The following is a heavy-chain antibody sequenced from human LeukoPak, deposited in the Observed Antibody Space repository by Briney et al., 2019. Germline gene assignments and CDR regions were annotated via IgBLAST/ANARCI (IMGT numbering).Heavy chain of an antibody. V-gene: IGHV4-39*07. Sequence: SETLSLTCTVSGGSISSSSYYWGWIRQPPGKGLECIGSIYYNGRTFYNPSLKSRVTISVDTSKNQFSLKLSSVTAADTAVYYCARRGRFMYYFDYWGQGTLVSVSS. CDR2: IYYNGRT. CDR1: GGSISSSSYY. D-gene: IGHD3-10*02. CDR3: ARRGRFMYYFDY. J-gene: IGHJ4*02.